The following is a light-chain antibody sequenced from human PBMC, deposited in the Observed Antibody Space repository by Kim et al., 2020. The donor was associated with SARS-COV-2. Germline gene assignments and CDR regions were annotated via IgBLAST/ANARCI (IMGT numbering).Light chain of an antibody. J-gene: IGLJ1*01. CDR1: SSNIGSNP. V-gene: IGLV1-44*01. CDR3: AAWDDSLNGLYV. CDR2: SNN. Sequence: RITLSCSGSSSNIGSNPVNWYQQLPGTAPKLLIYSNNQRPSGVPDRFSGSKSGTSASLAISGLQSEDEADYYCAAWDDSLNGLYVFGTGTKVTVL.